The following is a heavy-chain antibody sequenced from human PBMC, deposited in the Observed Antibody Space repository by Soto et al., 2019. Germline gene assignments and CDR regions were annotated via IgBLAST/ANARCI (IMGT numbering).Heavy chain of an antibody. J-gene: IGHJ4*02. Sequence: SETLSLTCTVSGGSISSDYWSWIRQSPGKGLEWIGYMYYSGSTNYNPSLKSRVTISIDTSRNQFSLKLSSVTAADTAVYYCARGTFGVVKDWGQGTLVTVS. V-gene: IGHV4-59*01. CDR1: GGSISSDY. CDR3: ARGTFGVVKD. CDR2: MYYSGST. D-gene: IGHD3-3*01.